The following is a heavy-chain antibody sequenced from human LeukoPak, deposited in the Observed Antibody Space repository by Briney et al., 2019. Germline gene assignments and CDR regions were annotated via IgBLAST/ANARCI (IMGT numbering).Heavy chain of an antibody. J-gene: IGHJ3*02. CDR1: GVSITSYY. CDR2: MYTSGSI. CDR3: ARGNSWAFDI. V-gene: IGHV4-4*07. Sequence: SETLSLTCTVSGVSITSYYRNWIRQPAGKGLEWIGRMYTSGSINYNPSLQSRVTMSADTSKNEFSLKISSVTAADTAVYFCARGNSWAFDIWGQGTMVTVSS.